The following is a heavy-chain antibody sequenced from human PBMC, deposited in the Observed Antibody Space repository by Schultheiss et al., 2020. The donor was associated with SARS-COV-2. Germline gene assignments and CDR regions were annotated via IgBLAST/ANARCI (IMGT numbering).Heavy chain of an antibody. CDR2: ISYDGSNK. V-gene: IGHV3-30*04. CDR3: AKGFTIFGVGAFDI. J-gene: IGHJ3*02. D-gene: IGHD3-3*01. Sequence: GESLKISCTASGFTFSSYAMHWVRQAPGKGLEWVAVISYDGSNKYYADSVKGRFTISRDNSKNTLYLQMNSLRAEDTAVYYCAKGFTIFGVGAFDIWGQGTMVTVSS. CDR1: GFTFSSYA.